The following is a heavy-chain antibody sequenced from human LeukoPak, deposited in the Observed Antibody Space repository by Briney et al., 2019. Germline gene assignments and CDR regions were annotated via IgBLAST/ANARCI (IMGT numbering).Heavy chain of an antibody. CDR1: GFTFSSYS. CDR3: ARVPYGSGSYPFDY. V-gene: IGHV3-21*01. D-gene: IGHD3-10*01. J-gene: IGHJ4*02. Sequence: GGSLRLSCAASGFTFSSYSMNWVRQAPGKGLEWVSSISSSSSYIYCADSVKGRFTISSDNAKNSLYLQMNSLRAEDTAVYYCARVPYGSGSYPFDYWGQGTLVTVSS. CDR2: ISSSSSYI.